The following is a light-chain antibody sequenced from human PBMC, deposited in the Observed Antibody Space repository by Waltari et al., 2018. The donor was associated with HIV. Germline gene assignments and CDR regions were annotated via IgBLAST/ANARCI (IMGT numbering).Light chain of an antibody. J-gene: IGLJ3*02. CDR2: RDN. V-gene: IGLV1-44*01. Sequence: QSVLSQPPSASATPGQRVTISCSGSSSNIGSSNVNWYQQLPGTAPKLLLYRDNERPSGVPDRFSGSKSGTSASLTISGPQSEDEADYYCSAWDDSLFGWVFGGGTKLTVL. CDR3: SAWDDSLFGWV. CDR1: SSNIGSSN.